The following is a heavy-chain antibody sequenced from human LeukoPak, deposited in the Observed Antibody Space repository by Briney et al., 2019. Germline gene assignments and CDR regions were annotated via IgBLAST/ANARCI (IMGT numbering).Heavy chain of an antibody. V-gene: IGHV4-61*02. Sequence: SETLSLTCTVSGGSISSGSYYWSWIRQPAGKGLEWIGRIYTSGSTNYNPSLKSRVTISVATSKTQFSLKLSSVTAADTAVYYCARGGAGIAFYYYYMDVWGKGTTVTVSS. D-gene: IGHD6-13*01. CDR1: GGSISSGSYY. CDR2: IYTSGST. CDR3: ARGGAGIAFYYYYMDV. J-gene: IGHJ6*03.